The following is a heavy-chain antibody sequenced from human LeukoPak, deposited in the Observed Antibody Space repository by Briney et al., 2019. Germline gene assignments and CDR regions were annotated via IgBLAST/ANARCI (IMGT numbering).Heavy chain of an antibody. Sequence: GGSLRLSCAASGFTFSSYAMSWVRQAPGKGLECVSIISGSGVSTNYADSVKGRFTISRDNSKDTLYLQMNSLRAEDTAVFYCARDTGGSGWYGGTFDYWGQGTLVTVSS. J-gene: IGHJ4*02. D-gene: IGHD6-19*01. V-gene: IGHV3-23*01. CDR3: ARDTGGSGWYGGTFDY. CDR1: GFTFSSYA. CDR2: ISGSGVST.